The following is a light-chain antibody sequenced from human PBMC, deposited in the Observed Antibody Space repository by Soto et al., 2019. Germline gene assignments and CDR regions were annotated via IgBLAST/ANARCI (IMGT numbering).Light chain of an antibody. CDR2: GNN. CDR3: QSFDTRLNSVV. J-gene: IGLJ2*01. CDR1: SSNVGAGYD. V-gene: IGLV1-40*01. Sequence: QSVLTQPPSVSGAPGQRVCISSTGSSSNVGAGYDVHWYHQLPGTAPKLLLYGNNNRPSGVPDRFSGSKSGTSASLVITGLQAEDEADYYCQSFDTRLNSVVFGGGTKLTVL.